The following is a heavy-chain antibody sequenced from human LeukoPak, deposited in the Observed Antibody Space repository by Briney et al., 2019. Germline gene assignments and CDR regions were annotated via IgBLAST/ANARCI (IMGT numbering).Heavy chain of an antibody. D-gene: IGHD2-2*01. CDR1: GFTVSSNY. J-gene: IGHJ4*02. CDR3: ASRTYCSSTSCYNLDV. V-gene: IGHV3-66*01. Sequence: GGSLRLSCAASGFTVSSNYMSWVRQAPGKGLEWVSVIYSGGSTYYADSVKGRFTISRDNSKNTLYLQMNSLRAEDTAVYYCASRTYCSSTSCYNLDVWGQGTLVTVSS. CDR2: IYSGGST.